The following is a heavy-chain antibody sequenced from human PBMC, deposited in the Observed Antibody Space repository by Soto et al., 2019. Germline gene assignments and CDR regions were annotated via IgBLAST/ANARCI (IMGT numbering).Heavy chain of an antibody. CDR3: APGRQKVVDY. D-gene: IGHD2-15*01. J-gene: IGHJ4*02. Sequence: EVQLLESGGGLVQPGGSLRLSCAASGFTFSSYAMNWVRQAPGKGLEWVSGISSSDGSTYYADSVKGRFTISRDNSKKTLYLQMNSLRAEDTAVYYCAPGRQKVVDYWGQGTLVTVSA. V-gene: IGHV3-23*01. CDR1: GFTFSSYA. CDR2: ISSSDGST.